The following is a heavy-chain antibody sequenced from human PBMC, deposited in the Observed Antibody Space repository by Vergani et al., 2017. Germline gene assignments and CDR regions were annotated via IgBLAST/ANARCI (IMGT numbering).Heavy chain of an antibody. D-gene: IGHD1-7*01. V-gene: IGHV2-5*04. J-gene: IGHJ6*03. CDR1: GFSLNTRGVS. CDR2: IYWNDDQ. Sequence: QITLKESGPTLVKPTQTLTLTCTFSGFSLNTRGVSVAWIRQPPGKALDWLALIYWNDDQHYSPSQNNRVTITKDTSKNQVVLTMTNMDYVDTGTYYCADRKTECGTTGCFYPFYYYYYMDVWGKGTTVTVSS. CDR3: ADRKTECGTTGCFYPFYYYYYMDV.